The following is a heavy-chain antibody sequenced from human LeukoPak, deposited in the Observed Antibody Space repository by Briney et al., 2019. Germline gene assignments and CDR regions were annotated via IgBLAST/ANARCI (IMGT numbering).Heavy chain of an antibody. CDR2: INHSGST. CDR3: ARGGRTGTGRYYYYYGMDV. CDR1: GGPFSGYY. V-gene: IGHV4-34*01. D-gene: IGHD1-1*01. Sequence: SETLSLTCAVYGGPFSGYYWSWIRQPPGKGLEWIGEINHSGSTNYNPSLKSRVTISVDTSKNQFSLKLSSVTAADTAVYYCARGGRTGTGRYYYYYGMDVWGQGTTVTVSS. J-gene: IGHJ6*02.